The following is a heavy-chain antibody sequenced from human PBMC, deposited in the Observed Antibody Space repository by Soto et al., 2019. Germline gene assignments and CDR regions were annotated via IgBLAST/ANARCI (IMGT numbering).Heavy chain of an antibody. V-gene: IGHV4-38-2*01. D-gene: IGHD2-2*01. J-gene: IGHJ4*01. CDR1: GYSLSSGSY. CDR2: IYHGGTT. CDR3: AGVHVMVVSGSTFDY. Sequence: PSETLSLPCAVSGYSLSSGSYWGWIRQPPGKGPEWIASIYHGGTTFYNPSLKSRVTLSVDTSKNHYSLKLRSVTAADTAVYYCAGVHVMVVSGSTFDYWGPGILVTVSS.